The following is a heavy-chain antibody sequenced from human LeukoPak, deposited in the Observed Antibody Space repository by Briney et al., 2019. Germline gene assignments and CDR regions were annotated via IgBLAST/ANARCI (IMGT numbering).Heavy chain of an antibody. V-gene: IGHV3-74*01. D-gene: IGHD2-15*01. J-gene: IGHJ5*02. Sequence: PGGSLRLSCAVSGFTFKLYWMHWVRQAPGKGPVWVSRINDDGSDTTYADSVKGRFTISRDDAKNMLFLQMNSLRAEDTAVYYCVRGGPSTWSWGQGTLFTVSS. CDR2: INDDGSDT. CDR1: GFTFKLYW. CDR3: VRGGPSTWS.